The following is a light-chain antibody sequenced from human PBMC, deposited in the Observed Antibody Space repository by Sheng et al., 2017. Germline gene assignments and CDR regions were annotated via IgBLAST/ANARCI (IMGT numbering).Light chain of an antibody. V-gene: IGKV1-39*01. Sequence: DIQMTQSPSSLSASIGDRVTIACRASQRVSTYLNWYQQKPGEAPKLLISVASNLQSGVPSRFSGRGSGTDFTLTISSLQPEDSATYFCQQSYSAPPITFG. CDR2: VAS. CDR1: QRVSTY. J-gene: IGKJ5*01. CDR3: QQSYSAPPIT.